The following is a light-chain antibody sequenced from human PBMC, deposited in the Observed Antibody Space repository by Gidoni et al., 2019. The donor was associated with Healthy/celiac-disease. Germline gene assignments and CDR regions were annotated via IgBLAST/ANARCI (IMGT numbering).Light chain of an antibody. CDR2: KAS. Sequence: DIQMTQSPSTLPASVGDRVTITCRASQSISSWLAWYQQKPGEAPKLLIYKASSLESGVPSRFSGSGSGTEFTLTISSLQPDDFATYYCQQYNSYPWTFGQXTKVEIK. CDR1: QSISSW. V-gene: IGKV1-5*03. CDR3: QQYNSYPWT. J-gene: IGKJ1*01.